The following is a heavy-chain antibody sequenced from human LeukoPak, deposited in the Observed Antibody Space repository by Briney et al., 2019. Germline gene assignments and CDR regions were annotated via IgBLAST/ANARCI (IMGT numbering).Heavy chain of an antibody. J-gene: IGHJ4*02. CDR3: ARESGWYANYFDY. V-gene: IGHV1-69*04. CDR1: GGTFSSYA. CDR2: IIPILGIA. D-gene: IGHD6-19*01. Sequence: ASVKVSCKASGGTFSSYAISWVRQAPGQGLEWMGRIIPILGIANYAQKFQGRVTITADKSTSTAYMELSSLRSEDTAVYYCARESGWYANYFDYWGQETLVTVAS.